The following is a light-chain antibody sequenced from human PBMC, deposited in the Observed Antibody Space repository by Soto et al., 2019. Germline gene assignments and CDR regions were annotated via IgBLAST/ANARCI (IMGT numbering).Light chain of an antibody. J-gene: IGKJ4*01. Sequence: DVQMTQSPSSLSASVGDRVTITYRASQSIYTYLHWYRQRPGSAPNLLVFAASALHSGVPSRFSGSGSGTNFTLTISNLQSEDFATYYCQQSYSPPVTFGGGTKVEIK. CDR1: QSIYTY. CDR3: QQSYSPPVT. CDR2: AAS. V-gene: IGKV1-39*01.